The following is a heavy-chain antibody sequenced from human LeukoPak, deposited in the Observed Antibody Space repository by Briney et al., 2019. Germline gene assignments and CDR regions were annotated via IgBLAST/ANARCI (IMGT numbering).Heavy chain of an antibody. CDR1: GGSISSSSYY. CDR3: ARLSSSSSTALDY. D-gene: IGHD6-6*01. CDR2: IYYSGST. V-gene: IGHV4-39*01. J-gene: IGHJ4*02. Sequence: PSETLSLTCNVSGGSISSSSYYWGWIRQPPGKGLEWIGSIYYSGSTYYNPSLKSRVTISVDTSKNQFSLKLSSVTAADTAVYYCARLSSSSSTALDYWGQGTLVTVSS.